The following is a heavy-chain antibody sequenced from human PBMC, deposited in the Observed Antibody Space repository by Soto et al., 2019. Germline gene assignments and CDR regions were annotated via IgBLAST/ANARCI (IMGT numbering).Heavy chain of an antibody. Sequence: QVHLVQSGAEEKKPGASVKVSCKASGYTFSSYTIHWVRQAPGQRLEWLGWINARNGNTKYLQSFQGRVTITRDTSASTAYMDLSGLRSEDTAMYYCARGSGRVAATPGACDSWGQGTLVTVSS. V-gene: IGHV1-3*05. J-gene: IGHJ4*02. CDR3: ARGSGRVAATPGACDS. CDR1: GYTFSSYT. CDR2: INARNGNT. D-gene: IGHD6-25*01.